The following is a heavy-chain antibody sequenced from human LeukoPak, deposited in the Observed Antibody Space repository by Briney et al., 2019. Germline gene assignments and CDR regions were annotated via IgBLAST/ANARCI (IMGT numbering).Heavy chain of an antibody. Sequence: SETLSLTCTVSGGSISSYYWSWIWQPPGKGLEWIGYIYYSGSTNYNPSLKSRVTISVDTSKNQFSLKLSSVTAADTAVYYCARLPGIAVAGDFDYWGQGTLVTVSS. CDR3: ARLPGIAVAGDFDY. V-gene: IGHV4-59*08. CDR1: GGSISSYY. J-gene: IGHJ4*02. CDR2: IYYSGST. D-gene: IGHD6-19*01.